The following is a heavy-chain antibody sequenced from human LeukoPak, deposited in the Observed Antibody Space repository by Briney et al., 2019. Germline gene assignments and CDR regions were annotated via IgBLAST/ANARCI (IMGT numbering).Heavy chain of an antibody. D-gene: IGHD2-15*01. V-gene: IGHV3-21*01. CDR1: GFTFSSYS. CDR2: ISSSSSYI. Sequence: GGSLRLSCAASGFTFSSYSMNWVRQAPGKGLEWVSSISSSSSYIYYAGSVKGRFTISRDNAKNSLYLQMNSLRAEDTAVYYCARDTQPYSHYYYYGMDVWGQGTTVTVSS. J-gene: IGHJ6*02. CDR3: ARDTQPYSHYYYYGMDV.